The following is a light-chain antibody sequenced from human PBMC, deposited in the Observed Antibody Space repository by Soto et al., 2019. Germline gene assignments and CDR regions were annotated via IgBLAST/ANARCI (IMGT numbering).Light chain of an antibody. V-gene: IGKV4-1*01. CDR2: WAS. Sequence: DIVMTQSPDSLAVSLGERATINCKSSQSVLYSSNSKNYLAWYQQKPGQPPKLLIYWASTRESGVPDRFSGSGSETDFTLTISSLQAEDVAVYYCQQYYSTPRTFGGGTKVDIK. J-gene: IGKJ4*01. CDR1: QSVLYSSNSKNY. CDR3: QQYYSTPRT.